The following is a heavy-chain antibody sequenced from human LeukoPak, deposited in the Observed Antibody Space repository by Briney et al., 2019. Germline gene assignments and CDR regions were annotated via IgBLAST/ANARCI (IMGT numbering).Heavy chain of an antibody. J-gene: IGHJ6*03. Sequence: GGSLRLSCAASGFTFSSYEMNWVRQAPGKGLEWVSYISSSGSTIYYADSVKGRLTISRDNAKNSLYLQTNSLRAEGTAVYYCHYYYMDVWGKGTTVTVSS. V-gene: IGHV3-48*03. CDR3: HYYYMDV. CDR2: ISSSGSTI. CDR1: GFTFSSYE.